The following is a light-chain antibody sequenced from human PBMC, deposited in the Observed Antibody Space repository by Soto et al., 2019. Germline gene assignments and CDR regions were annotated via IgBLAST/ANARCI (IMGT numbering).Light chain of an antibody. Sequence: DIQMTQSPSTLSASVGDIVTITCLASQTISSWLAWYQQKPGKDPKILIYKASTLKSGVPSRFSGCGSGTEFNLTISRLQTDDFATYYCQHYNSYSEAFGQGTKVDIK. J-gene: IGKJ1*01. V-gene: IGKV1-5*03. CDR3: QHYNSYSEA. CDR1: QTISSW. CDR2: KAS.